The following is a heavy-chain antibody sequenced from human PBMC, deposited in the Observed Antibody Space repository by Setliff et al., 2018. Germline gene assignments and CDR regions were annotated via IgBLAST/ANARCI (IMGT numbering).Heavy chain of an antibody. Sequence: GGSLRLSCAASGFTFSSYAMTWVRQAPGKGLERVSAISGRGDSTFYEDAVKGRFTISRDNSKNTLYLQMNSLRAEDTAVYYCAKRGDTRTFDYWGQGTLVTVSS. CDR1: GFTFSSYA. V-gene: IGHV3-23*01. CDR2: ISGRGDST. CDR3: AKRGDTRTFDY. J-gene: IGHJ4*02. D-gene: IGHD5-18*01.